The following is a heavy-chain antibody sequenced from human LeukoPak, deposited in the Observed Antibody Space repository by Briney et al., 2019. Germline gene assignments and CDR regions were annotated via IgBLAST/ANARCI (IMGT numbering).Heavy chain of an antibody. CDR2: ISYDGSNK. J-gene: IGHJ4*02. CDR1: GFTFSSYG. V-gene: IGHV3-30*18. D-gene: IGHD5-24*01. Sequence: GGSLRLSCAASGFTFSSYGMHWVRQAPGKGLEWVAVISYDGSNKYYADSVKGRFTISRDNSKNTLYLQMNSLRAEDTAVYYCAKVGDGYNPSAFDYWGQGTLVTVSS. CDR3: AKVGDGYNPSAFDY.